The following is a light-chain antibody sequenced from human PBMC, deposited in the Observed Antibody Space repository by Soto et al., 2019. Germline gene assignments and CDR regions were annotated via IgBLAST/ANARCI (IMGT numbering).Light chain of an antibody. J-gene: IGKJ2*01. Sequence: EIVLTQSPGTLSLSPGERATLSCRASQSVSSNSLAWYQQRPGQAPRLLIYGASSRATGIPDRFSGSGSGTDFTPTISRLEPEDFAVYYCQQYGSSPGDTFGQGTKLEIK. CDR3: QQYGSSPGDT. CDR2: GAS. CDR1: QSVSSNS. V-gene: IGKV3-20*01.